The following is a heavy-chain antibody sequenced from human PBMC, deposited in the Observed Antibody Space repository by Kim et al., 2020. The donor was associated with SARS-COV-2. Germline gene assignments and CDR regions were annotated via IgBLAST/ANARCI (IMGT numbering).Heavy chain of an antibody. CDR1: GYTLTELS. J-gene: IGHJ6*02. Sequence: ASVKVSCKVSGYTLTELSMHWVRQAPGKGLEWMGGFDPEDGETIYAQKFQGRVTMTEDTSTDTAYMELSSLRSEDTAVYYCATEAGMAIAVAGTGSYYYYGMDVWGQGTTVTVSS. CDR3: ATEAGMAIAVAGTGSYYYYGMDV. D-gene: IGHD6-19*01. CDR2: FDPEDGET. V-gene: IGHV1-24*01.